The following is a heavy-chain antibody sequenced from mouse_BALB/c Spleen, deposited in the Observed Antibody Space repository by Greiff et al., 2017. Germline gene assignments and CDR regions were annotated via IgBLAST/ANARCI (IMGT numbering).Heavy chain of an antibody. D-gene: IGHD1-1*01. Sequence: QVQLKESGPGLVAPSQSLSITCTVSGFSLTGYGVTWVRQPPGKGLEWLGMIWGDGSTDYNSALKSRLSISKDNSKSQVFLKMNSLQTDDTARYYCARGNYYGSSNFDYWGQGTTLTVSS. CDR3: ARGNYYGSSNFDY. CDR1: GFSLTGYG. J-gene: IGHJ2*01. V-gene: IGHV2-6-7*01. CDR2: IWGDGST.